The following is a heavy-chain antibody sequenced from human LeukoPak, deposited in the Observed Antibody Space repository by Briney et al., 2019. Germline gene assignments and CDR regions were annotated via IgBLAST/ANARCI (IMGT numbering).Heavy chain of an antibody. J-gene: IGHJ4*02. V-gene: IGHV1-69*05. CDR3: ARGEMATMAY. Sequence: GASVKVSCKASGGTFSSYAISWVRQAPGQGLEWMGGIIPIFGTANYAQKFQGRVTITTDESTSTAYMELSSLRSGDTAVYYCARGEMATMAYWGQGTLVTVSS. CDR1: GGTFSSYA. D-gene: IGHD5-24*01. CDR2: IIPIFGTA.